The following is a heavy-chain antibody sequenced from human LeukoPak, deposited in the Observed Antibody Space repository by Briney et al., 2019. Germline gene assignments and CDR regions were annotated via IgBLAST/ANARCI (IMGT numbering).Heavy chain of an antibody. J-gene: IGHJ6*03. V-gene: IGHV4-61*02. CDR2: IYTSGST. D-gene: IGHD3-10*01. CDR3: ARGLTMVRGGNFYYMDV. CDR1: GGSISSGSYY. Sequence: SETLSLTCTVSGGSISSGSYYWSWIRQPAGKGLEWIGRIYTSGSTNYNPSLKSRVTISVDTSKNQFSLKLSSVTAADTAVYYCARGLTMVRGGNFYYMDVWGKGTTVTVSS.